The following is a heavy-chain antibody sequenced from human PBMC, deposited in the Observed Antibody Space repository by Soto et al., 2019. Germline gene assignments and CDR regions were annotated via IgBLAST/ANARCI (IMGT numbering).Heavy chain of an antibody. V-gene: IGHV1-18*01. CDR3: ARGGSSGWYFNAFDI. D-gene: IGHD6-19*01. Sequence: ASVKVSCKASGYTFTSYGISWVRQAPGQGLERMGWISAYNGNTNYAQKLQGRVTMTTDTSTSTAYMELRSLRSDDTAVYYCARGGSSGWYFNAFDIWGQGTMVTVSS. CDR2: ISAYNGNT. CDR1: GYTFTSYG. J-gene: IGHJ3*02.